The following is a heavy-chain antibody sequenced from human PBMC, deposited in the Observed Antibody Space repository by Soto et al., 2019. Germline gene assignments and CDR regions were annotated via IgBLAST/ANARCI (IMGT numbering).Heavy chain of an antibody. CDR3: ARDTGYDHDAFYI. CDR1: GYSFITSYH. Sequence: QVQLVQSGAEVKKPGASVKVSCKASGYSFITSYHMHWVRQAPGQGLEWMGIINPTGSMTRYSQKFQGRLNMTKDTSTATDYMELSNLTSEDTGVYFCARDTGYDHDAFYIWGQGTRVTVSS. CDR2: INPTGSMT. D-gene: IGHD5-12*01. V-gene: IGHV1-46*01. J-gene: IGHJ3*02.